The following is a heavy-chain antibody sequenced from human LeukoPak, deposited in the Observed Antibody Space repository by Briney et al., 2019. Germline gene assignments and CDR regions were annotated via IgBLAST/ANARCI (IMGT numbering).Heavy chain of an antibody. CDR1: GFTFSTYW. Sequence: GGSLRLSCAASGFTFSTYWMHWVRQAPGKGLVWDSRLSPDGSSSIYADSVKGRFTVSRDNAKNTLYLQMNSLRADDTAVYYCTRSPSLGGSYWGFDYWGQGTLVTVSS. CDR3: TRSPSLGGSYWGFDY. CDR2: LSPDGSSS. D-gene: IGHD1-26*01. V-gene: IGHV3-74*01. J-gene: IGHJ4*02.